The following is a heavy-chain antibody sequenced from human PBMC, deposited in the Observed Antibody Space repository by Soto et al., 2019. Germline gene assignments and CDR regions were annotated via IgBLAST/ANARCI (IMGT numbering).Heavy chain of an antibody. D-gene: IGHD1-7*01. CDR2: MNPNSGNT. Sequence: GASVKVSCKASGYTFTSYDINWVRQATGQGLEWMGWMNPNSGNTGYAQKFQGRVTMTRNTSISTAYMELSSLRSEDTAVYYCARGRGITGTTKADYWGQGTLVTVSS. J-gene: IGHJ4*02. CDR1: GYTFTSYD. V-gene: IGHV1-8*01. CDR3: ARGRGITGTTKADY.